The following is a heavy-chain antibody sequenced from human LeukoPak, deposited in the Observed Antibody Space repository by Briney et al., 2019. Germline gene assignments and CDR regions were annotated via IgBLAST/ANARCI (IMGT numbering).Heavy chain of an antibody. CDR1: GYTFTSYA. D-gene: IGHD6-13*01. V-gene: IGHV1-3*01. J-gene: IGHJ4*02. CDR2: SNAGNGNT. CDR3: ARDRRPQLVQTEIDY. Sequence: ASVKVSCKASGYTFTSYAMHWVRQAPGQRLEWMGWSNAGNGNTKYSQKFQGRVTITRDTSASTAYMELSSLRSEDTAVYYCARDRRPQLVQTEIDYWGQGTLVTVSS.